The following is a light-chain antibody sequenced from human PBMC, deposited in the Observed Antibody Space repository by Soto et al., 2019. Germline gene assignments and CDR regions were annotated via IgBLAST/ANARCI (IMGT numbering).Light chain of an antibody. J-gene: IGKJ1*01. Sequence: DIQMTQSPSSLSACVGNRVTSTCQESQDIATYLNWYQQKPGKAPNLLIYDASNLETRVPSRFSGGGSGTHFTFTISNLQPEDIATYYCQQYDNLPPTWTFGQGTKVDIK. V-gene: IGKV1-33*01. CDR2: DAS. CDR1: QDIATY. CDR3: QQYDNLPPTWT.